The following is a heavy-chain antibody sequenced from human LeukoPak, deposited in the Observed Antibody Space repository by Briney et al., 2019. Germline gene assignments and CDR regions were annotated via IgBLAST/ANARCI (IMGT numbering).Heavy chain of an antibody. CDR2: INHSGST. D-gene: IGHD6-19*01. CDR1: GGSFSGSY. J-gene: IGHJ4*02. Sequence: SETLSLTCAVYGGSFSGSYWSWIRQPPGKGLEWIGEINHSGSTNYNPSLKSRVTISVDTSKNQFSLKLSSVTAADTAVYYCASSSMYSSGLFDYWGQGTLVTVSS. V-gene: IGHV4-34*01. CDR3: ASSSMYSSGLFDY.